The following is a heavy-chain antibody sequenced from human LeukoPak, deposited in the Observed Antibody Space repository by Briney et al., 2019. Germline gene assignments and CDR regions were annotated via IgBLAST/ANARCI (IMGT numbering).Heavy chain of an antibody. CDR3: ASEGATDAFDI. Sequence: ASAKVSCKASGYTFTSYYMHWVRQAPGQGLEWMGIINPSGGSTSYAQKFQGRVTMTRDTSTSTVYMELSSLRSEDTAVYYCASEGATDAFDIWGQGTMVTVSS. CDR1: GYTFTSYY. V-gene: IGHV1-46*01. CDR2: INPSGGST. D-gene: IGHD1-26*01. J-gene: IGHJ3*02.